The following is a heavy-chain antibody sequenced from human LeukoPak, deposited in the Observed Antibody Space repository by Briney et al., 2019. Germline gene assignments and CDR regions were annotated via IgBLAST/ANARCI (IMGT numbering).Heavy chain of an antibody. CDR2: IIPILGIA. V-gene: IGHV1-69*04. J-gene: IGHJ5*02. CDR1: GGTFSSYA. D-gene: IGHD2-2*01. CDR3: ARGQYQLLGMYNWFDP. Sequence: SVKVSCKASGGTFSSYAISWVRQAPGQGLEWMGRIIPILGIANYAQKFQGRVTVTADKSASTAYMELSSLRSEDTAVYYCARGQYQLLGMYNWFDPWGQGTLVTVSS.